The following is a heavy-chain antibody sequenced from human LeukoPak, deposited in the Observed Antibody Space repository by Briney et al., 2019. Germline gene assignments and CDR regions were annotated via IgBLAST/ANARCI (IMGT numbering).Heavy chain of an antibody. Sequence: ERSLRLSCAASGFTFSSYGMHWVRQAPGKGLEWVAVISYDGSNKYYADSVKGRFTISRDNSENTLYLQMNSLRAEDTAVYYCAKDGSEVRGVIRAYYYYYYGMDVWGQGTTVTVSS. CDR3: AKDGSEVRGVIRAYYYYYYGMDV. D-gene: IGHD3-10*01. J-gene: IGHJ6*02. V-gene: IGHV3-30*18. CDR1: GFTFSSYG. CDR2: ISYDGSNK.